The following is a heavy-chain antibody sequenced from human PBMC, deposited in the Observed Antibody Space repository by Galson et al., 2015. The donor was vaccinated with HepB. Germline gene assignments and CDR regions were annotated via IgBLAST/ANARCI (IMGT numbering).Heavy chain of an antibody. CDR3: AKDQGGGWETPFDF. Sequence: SLRLSCAASGFTFDDYAMHWVRQVPGEGLEWVSGISWDSAKIGYADSVKGRFTISRDNARKSIYLQMSSLRGGDTALYYCAKDQGGGWETPFDFWGQGTLVTVSS. J-gene: IGHJ4*02. V-gene: IGHV3-9*01. D-gene: IGHD6-19*01. CDR1: GFTFDDYA. CDR2: ISWDSAKI.